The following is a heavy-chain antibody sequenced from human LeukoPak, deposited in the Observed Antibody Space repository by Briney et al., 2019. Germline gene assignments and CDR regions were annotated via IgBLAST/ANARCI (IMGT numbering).Heavy chain of an antibody. D-gene: IGHD5-24*01. CDR2: ISGSGGST. Sequence: GGSLRLSCAASGFTFSSYGMSWVRQAPGKGLEWVSAISGSGGSTYYADSVKGRFTISRDNSKNTVYVQMNSLRAEDTAVYYCAKDPSTLTIRDDYWGQGTLVTVSS. J-gene: IGHJ4*02. V-gene: IGHV3-23*01. CDR3: AKDPSTLTIRDDY. CDR1: GFTFSSYG.